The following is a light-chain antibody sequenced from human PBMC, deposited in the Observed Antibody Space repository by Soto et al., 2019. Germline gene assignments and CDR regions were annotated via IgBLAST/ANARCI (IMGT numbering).Light chain of an antibody. J-gene: IGKJ1*01. Sequence: EIVLTQSPGSLSLSPGQRATLSCRASQSVDTTFFAWYQKKPGQAPRLLIYGASKRATGIPDRFSGSGSGTDFTLLISRREPEDFAVYYCQQYSSPVPFGQGTKVEIK. V-gene: IGKV3-20*01. CDR1: QSVDTTF. CDR2: GAS. CDR3: QQYSSPVP.